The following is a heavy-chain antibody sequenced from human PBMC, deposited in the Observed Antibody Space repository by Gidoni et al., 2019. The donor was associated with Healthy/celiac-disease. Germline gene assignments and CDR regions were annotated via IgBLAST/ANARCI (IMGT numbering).Heavy chain of an antibody. CDR3: AKEGGGLWCMDY. CDR2: ISWDGGST. CDR1: GFTFDDYT. D-gene: IGHD2-8*01. J-gene: IGHJ4*02. V-gene: IGHV3-43*01. Sequence: EVQLVESGGVVVQPGGSLRLSCAASGFTFDDYTMHWVRQAPGKGLELVSLISWDGGSTYYADSVKGRFTISRDNSKNSLYLQMNSLRTEDTALYYCAKEGGGLWCMDYRGQGTLVTVSS.